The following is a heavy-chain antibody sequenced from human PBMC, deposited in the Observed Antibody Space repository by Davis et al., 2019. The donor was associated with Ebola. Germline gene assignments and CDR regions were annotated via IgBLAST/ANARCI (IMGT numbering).Heavy chain of an antibody. CDR1: GGSISSYY. CDR3: ARDIVATRVLPIYYYYGMDV. CDR2: IYYSGST. V-gene: IGHV4-59*01. J-gene: IGHJ6*02. D-gene: IGHD5-12*01. Sequence: SETLSLTCTVSGGSISSYYWSWIRQPPGKGLEWIGYIYYSGSTNYNPSLKSRVTISVDTSKNQFSLKLSSVTAADTAVYYCARDIVATRVLPIYYYYGMDVWGQGTTVTVSS.